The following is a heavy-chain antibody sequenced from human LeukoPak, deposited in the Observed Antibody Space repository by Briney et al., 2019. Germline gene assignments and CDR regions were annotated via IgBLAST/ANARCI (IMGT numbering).Heavy chain of an antibody. D-gene: IGHD2-15*01. J-gene: IGHJ4*02. V-gene: IGHV4-38-2*02. CDR1: GYSISSGYY. Sequence: SETLSLTCTVSGYSISSGYYRGWIRQPPGKGLEWIGSIYHSGSTYYNPSLKSRVTISVDTSKNQFSLKLSSVTAADTAVYYCANSGLNRFEYWGQGALVTVSS. CDR3: ANSGLNRFEY. CDR2: IYHSGST.